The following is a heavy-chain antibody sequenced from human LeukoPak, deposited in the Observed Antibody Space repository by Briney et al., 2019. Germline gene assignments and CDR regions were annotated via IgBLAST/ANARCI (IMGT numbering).Heavy chain of an antibody. D-gene: IGHD3-22*01. CDR1: GGTFISYA. Sequence: ASVKVSCKASGGTFISYAISWVRQAPGQGLEWMGGIIPIFGTANYAQKFQGRVTITADESTSTAYMELSSLRSEDTAVYYCARGGGYDPPDYWGQGTLVTVSS. J-gene: IGHJ4*02. CDR2: IIPIFGTA. V-gene: IGHV1-69*13. CDR3: ARGGGYDPPDY.